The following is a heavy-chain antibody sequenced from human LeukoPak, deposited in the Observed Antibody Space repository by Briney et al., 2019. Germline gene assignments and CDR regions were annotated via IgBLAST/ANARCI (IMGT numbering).Heavy chain of an antibody. CDR2: IYYSRST. J-gene: IGHJ4*02. CDR1: GGAIRSGGYS. V-gene: IGHV4-30-4*07. Sequence: SQTLSLTCAVSGGAIRSGGYSWSWIRQPPGKGLEWIGYIYYSRSTDYNPSLKSRVTISVDTSKHQFSLKLSSVTAADTAVYYCARKNGYFDYWGQGTLVTVSS. D-gene: IGHD1-1*01. CDR3: ARKNGYFDY.